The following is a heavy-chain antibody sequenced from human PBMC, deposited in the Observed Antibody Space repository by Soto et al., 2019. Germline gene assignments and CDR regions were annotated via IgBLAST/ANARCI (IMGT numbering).Heavy chain of an antibody. CDR1: GHTFHNYS. CDR3: AKVSRGSGVVPAGLN. J-gene: IGHJ4*02. Sequence: EVQLLESGGGLVQPGGSLRLSCVASGHTFHNYSMTWVRQAPGKGLEWVSGISGSGGSTYYADSVRGRITSSRKDYKNTLNLQMNSLRAEDTAVYYCAKVSRGSGVVPAGLNWGQGTLVTVSS. CDR2: ISGSGGST. D-gene: IGHD2-2*01. V-gene: IGHV3-23*01.